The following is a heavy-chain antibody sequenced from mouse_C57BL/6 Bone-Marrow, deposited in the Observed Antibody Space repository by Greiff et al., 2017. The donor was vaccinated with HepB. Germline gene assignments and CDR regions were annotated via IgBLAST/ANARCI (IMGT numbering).Heavy chain of an antibody. CDR2: ISNGGGST. CDR3: ARHRNYSKDYAMDY. D-gene: IGHD2-5*01. CDR1: GFTFSDYY. V-gene: IGHV5-12*01. J-gene: IGHJ4*01. Sequence: EVQVVESGGGLVQPGGSLKLSCAASGFTFSDYYMYWVRQTPEKRLEWVAYISNGGGSTYYPDTVKGRFTISRDNAKNTLYLQMSRLKSEDTAMYYCARHRNYSKDYAMDYWGQGTSVTVSS.